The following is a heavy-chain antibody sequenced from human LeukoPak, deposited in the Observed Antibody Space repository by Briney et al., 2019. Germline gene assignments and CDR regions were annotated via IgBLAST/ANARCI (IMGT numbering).Heavy chain of an antibody. CDR3: ARDKGPYWYFDL. CDR1: GDSISSYY. J-gene: IGHJ2*01. Sequence: SETLSLTCTDSGDSISSYYGNWIRQPPGKGLEWIGNIYYSGGTDYNPSLKSRVTISVDTSKNQISLRLSSVTAADTAVYHCARDKGPYWYFDLWGRGTLVTVSS. V-gene: IGHV4-59*01. CDR2: IYYSGGT.